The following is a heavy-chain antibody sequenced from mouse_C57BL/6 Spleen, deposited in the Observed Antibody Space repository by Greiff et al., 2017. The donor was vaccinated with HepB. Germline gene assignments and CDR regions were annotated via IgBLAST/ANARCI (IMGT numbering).Heavy chain of an antibody. CDR3: AARYYYGSRYYFDY. J-gene: IGHJ2*01. Sequence: VQLQQPGAELVRPGSSVKLSCKASGYTFTSYWMHWVKQRPIQGLEWIGNIDPSDSETHYNQKFKDKATLTVDKSSSTAYMQLSSLTSEDSAVYYCAARYYYGSRYYFDYWGQGTTLTVSS. CDR2: IDPSDSET. CDR1: GYTFTSYW. V-gene: IGHV1-52*01. D-gene: IGHD1-1*01.